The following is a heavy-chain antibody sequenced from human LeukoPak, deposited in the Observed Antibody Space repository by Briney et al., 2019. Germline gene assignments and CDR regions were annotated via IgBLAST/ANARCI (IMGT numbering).Heavy chain of an antibody. CDR3: ARSGYCSSTSCYTAIYYYYYYMDV. V-gene: IGHV4-31*03. Sequence: NPSETLSLTCTVSGGSISSGGYYWSWIRQHPGKGLEWIGYIYYSGGTYYNPSLKSRVTISVDTSKNQFSLKLSSVTAADTAVYYCARSGYCSSTSCYTAIYYYYYYMDVWGKGTTVTVSS. J-gene: IGHJ6*03. D-gene: IGHD2-2*02. CDR1: GGSISSGGYY. CDR2: IYYSGGT.